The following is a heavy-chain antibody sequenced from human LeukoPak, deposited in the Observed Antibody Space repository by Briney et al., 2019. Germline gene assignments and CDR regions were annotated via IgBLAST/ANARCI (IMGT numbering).Heavy chain of an antibody. D-gene: IGHD3-10*01. V-gene: IGHV3-23*01. CDR2: IRADGGAT. CDR3: ADGSGRAAFDV. CDR1: GFTFSSYA. J-gene: IGHJ3*01. Sequence: GRSLRLSCAASGFTFSSYAMHWVRQSPGKGLEWVAGIRADGGATYYADSVKGRFTISRDNSKDTLYLQMNSLRPDDSAAYYCADGSGRAAFDVWGQGTVVTVSS.